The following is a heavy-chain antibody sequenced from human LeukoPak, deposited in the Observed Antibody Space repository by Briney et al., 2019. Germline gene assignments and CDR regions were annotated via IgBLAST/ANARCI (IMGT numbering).Heavy chain of an antibody. D-gene: IGHD2-15*01. CDR2: INHSGST. V-gene: IGHV4-34*01. CDR3: ARHIRGDYYYYMDV. CDR1: GGSFSGYY. Sequence: SETLSLTCAVYGGSFSGYYWSWIRQPPGKGLEWIGEINHSGSTNYNPSLKSRVTISVDTSKNQFSLKLSSVTAADTAVYYCARHIRGDYYYYMDVWGKGTTVTVSS. J-gene: IGHJ6*03.